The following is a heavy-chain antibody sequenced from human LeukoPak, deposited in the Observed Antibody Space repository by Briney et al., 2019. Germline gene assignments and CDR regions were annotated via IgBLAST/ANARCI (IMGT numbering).Heavy chain of an antibody. V-gene: IGHV3-23*01. Sequence: GGSLRLSCAASGFTFSSYGMSWVRQAPGKGLEWVSAISGSGGSTYYAGSVKGRFTISIDNSKNTLDLQMNSLRAEDTALYYCAKDLSMAAYYYDSSGPYWFDPWGQGTLVTVSS. J-gene: IGHJ5*02. CDR3: AKDLSMAAYYYDSSGPYWFDP. D-gene: IGHD3-22*01. CDR2: ISGSGGST. CDR1: GFTFSSYG.